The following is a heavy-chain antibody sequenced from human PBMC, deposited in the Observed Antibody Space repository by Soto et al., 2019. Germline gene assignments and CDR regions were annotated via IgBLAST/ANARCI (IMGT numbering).Heavy chain of an antibody. CDR1: GYAFSSYW. J-gene: IGHJ5*02. Sequence: LGESLKISCQGSGYAFSSYWIAWVRQMPGRGLEWMGRIDPSDSYTKYSPSFQGHVTMSADKSISTAYLQWSSLKASDTAMYYCARLRYDYGDYLWFDPWGQGTLVTVSS. CDR3: ARLRYDYGDYLWFDP. V-gene: IGHV5-10-1*01. CDR2: IDPSDSYT. D-gene: IGHD4-17*01.